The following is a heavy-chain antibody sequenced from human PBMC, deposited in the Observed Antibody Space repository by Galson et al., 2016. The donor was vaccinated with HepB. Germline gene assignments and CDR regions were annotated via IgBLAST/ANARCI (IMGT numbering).Heavy chain of an antibody. V-gene: IGHV2-70*01. J-gene: IGHJ3*02. Sequence: PALVKPTQTLTLTCTVSEFSLTTPGMCVSWIRQPPGKALEWLALIDWDADKYYSTSLKTRLTISQDTSRSQVILTMTDMDPADTATYYCARALRGTCDAFDIWGQGTKVTVSS. CDR1: EFSLTTPGMC. CDR3: ARALRGTCDAFDI. D-gene: IGHD2-15*01. CDR2: IDWDADK.